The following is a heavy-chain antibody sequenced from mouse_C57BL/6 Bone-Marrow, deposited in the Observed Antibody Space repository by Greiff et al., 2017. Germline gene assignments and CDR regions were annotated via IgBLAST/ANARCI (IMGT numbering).Heavy chain of an antibody. CDR1: GFTLSDFY. D-gene: IGHD3-2*02. CDR3: ARDARSPPRPFAY. CDR2: SRNKANDYTT. V-gene: IGHV7-1*01. Sequence: EVQLVESGGGLVKPGGSLKLSCAASGFTLSDFYMEWVRQAPGKGLERVAASRNKANDYTTEYRASVKGRILVSRDTSQSILFLQMNALRAEDTAIYYCARDARSPPRPFAYWGHGTLVTVSA. J-gene: IGHJ3*01.